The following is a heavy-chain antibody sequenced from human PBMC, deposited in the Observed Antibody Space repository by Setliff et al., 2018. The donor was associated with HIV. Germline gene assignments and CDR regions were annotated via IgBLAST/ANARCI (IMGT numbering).Heavy chain of an antibody. CDR1: GGSISISD. CDR2: IYYSGST. J-gene: IGHJ5*02. D-gene: IGHD3-22*01. CDR3: AREYYDSSGYYYPTEHPTGFDP. Sequence: PSETLSLTCTVSGGSISISDWSWIRQPPGKGLEWIGYIYYSGSTYYNPSLKSRVTISVDTSKNQFSLKLSSVTAADTAVYYCAREYYDSSGYYYPTEHPTGFDPWGQGTLVTVSS. V-gene: IGHV4-59*12.